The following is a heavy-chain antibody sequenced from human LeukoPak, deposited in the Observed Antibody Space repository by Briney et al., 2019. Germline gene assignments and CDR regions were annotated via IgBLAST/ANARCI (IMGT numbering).Heavy chain of an antibody. CDR1: GFTFSSYG. CDR2: ISYDGSNK. V-gene: IGHV3-30*18. J-gene: IGHJ4*02. CDR3: AKDGAWGYYFDY. Sequence: GGSLRLSCAASGFTFSSYGMHWVRQAPGKGLEWVAVISYDGSNKYYADSVKGRFTISRDNSKNTLYLQMNSLRAEDTAVYYCAKDGAWGYYFDYWGQGTLVTVSS. D-gene: IGHD1-26*01.